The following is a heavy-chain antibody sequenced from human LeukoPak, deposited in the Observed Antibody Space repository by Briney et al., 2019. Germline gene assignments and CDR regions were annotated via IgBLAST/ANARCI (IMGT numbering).Heavy chain of an antibody. CDR1: GGSISSYY. CDR2: IYYSGST. CDR3: ARAVVGYRPYYYYYMDV. J-gene: IGHJ6*03. V-gene: IGHV4-59*01. D-gene: IGHD5-12*01. Sequence: SETLSLTCTVSGGSISSYYWSWIRQPPGMGLEWIGYIYYSGSTNYNPSLKSRVTISVDTSKNQFSLKLSSVTAADTAVYYCARAVVGYRPYYYYYMDVWGKGTTVTVSS.